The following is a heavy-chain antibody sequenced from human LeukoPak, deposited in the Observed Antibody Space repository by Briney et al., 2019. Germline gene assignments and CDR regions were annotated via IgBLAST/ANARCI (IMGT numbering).Heavy chain of an antibody. CDR1: GFTFSSYA. Sequence: GGSLRLSCAASGFTFSSYAMHWVRQAPGKGLEYVSAISSNGGSTYYANSVKGRFTISRDNSKNTLYLQMNSLRAEDTAVYYCARVFGIQLWLIGGPDYWGQGTLVTVSS. CDR3: ARVFGIQLWLIGGPDY. CDR2: ISSNGGST. D-gene: IGHD5-18*01. J-gene: IGHJ4*02. V-gene: IGHV3-64*01.